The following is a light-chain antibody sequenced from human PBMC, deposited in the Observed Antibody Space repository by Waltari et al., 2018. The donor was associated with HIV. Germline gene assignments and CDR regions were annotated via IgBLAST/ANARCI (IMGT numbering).Light chain of an antibody. CDR2: GAS. J-gene: IGKJ1*01. Sequence: EIVMTQSPATLSVSPGERPTPACRASQNIGTNLAWYQQKPGQAPRRLIYGASTRATGIPARFSGSGAGTEFTLAISSLQAEDFAVYYCQQDDTWPPKTFGQGTKVEIK. CDR3: QQDDTWPPKT. CDR1: QNIGTN. V-gene: IGKV3-15*01.